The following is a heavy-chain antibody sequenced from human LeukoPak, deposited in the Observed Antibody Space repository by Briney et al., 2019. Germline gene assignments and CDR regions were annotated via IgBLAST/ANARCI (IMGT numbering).Heavy chain of an antibody. CDR2: IIPIFGTA. Sequence: SVKVSCKASGGTFSSYAISWVRQAPGQGLEWMGGIIPIFGTANYAQKFQGRVTITTDESTSTAYMELSSLRSEDTAVYYCARTFWSGYYSPFDYWGQGTLVTVSS. D-gene: IGHD3-3*01. CDR1: GGTFSSYA. V-gene: IGHV1-69*05. CDR3: ARTFWSGYYSPFDY. J-gene: IGHJ4*02.